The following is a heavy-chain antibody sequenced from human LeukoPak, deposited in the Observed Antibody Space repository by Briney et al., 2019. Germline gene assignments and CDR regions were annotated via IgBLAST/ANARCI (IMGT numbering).Heavy chain of an antibody. Sequence: PSETLSLTCGVSGGSISSTNWWSWVRQPPGQGLEWIGEISLTGETNYNPSLNGRVTMSLDKSRNQLSLSLTSVTAADTAIYYCSRESGAFCPFGYWGQGTLVIVSP. CDR1: GGSISSTNW. D-gene: IGHD1-26*01. CDR3: SRESGAFCPFGY. J-gene: IGHJ4*02. CDR2: ISLTGET. V-gene: IGHV4-4*02.